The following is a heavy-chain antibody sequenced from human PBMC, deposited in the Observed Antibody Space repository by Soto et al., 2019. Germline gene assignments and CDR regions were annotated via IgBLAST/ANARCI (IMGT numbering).Heavy chain of an antibody. Sequence: PXETRSLTCSVAGGSISSGDYYWSWVRQPPGKGLEWIGYIYYSGSAYYNPSLKTRLAMSVDTSNNHFSLKLSSVTVADTAVYYCARINIAGTFYYDNWGQGSPVTVSS. D-gene: IGHD6-13*01. CDR2: IYYSGSA. J-gene: IGHJ4*02. V-gene: IGHV4-30-4*01. CDR1: GGSISSGDYY. CDR3: ARINIAGTFYYDN.